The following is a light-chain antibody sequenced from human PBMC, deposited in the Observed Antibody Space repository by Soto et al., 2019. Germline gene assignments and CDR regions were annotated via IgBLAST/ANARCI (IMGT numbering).Light chain of an antibody. V-gene: IGKV1-27*01. J-gene: IGKJ5*01. Sequence: DIQMTQSPSSLSASVGDRVTITCRASQGISNFLAWYQQKPGKVPKLLISAASTLQSGVPSPFSGSGSGTDFTLTITSLQPEDVATYYCQKYSSVITFGRGTRLEI. CDR1: QGISNF. CDR3: QKYSSVIT. CDR2: AAS.